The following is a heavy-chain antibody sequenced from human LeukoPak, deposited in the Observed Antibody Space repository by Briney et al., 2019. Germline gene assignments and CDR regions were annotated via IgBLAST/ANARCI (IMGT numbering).Heavy chain of an antibody. CDR3: ATRAGVAVADSYYYYGLDV. CDR1: RFTFSSYW. J-gene: IGHJ6*02. V-gene: IGHV3-7*05. D-gene: IGHD6-19*01. CDR2: IKQDGSEK. Sequence: GGSLRLSCAASRFTFSSYWMTWVRQAPGKGLEWVANIKQDGSEKYYVGSVKGRFTISRDNTKNSLYLQMNSLRADDTAVYYCATRAGVAVADSYYYYGLDVWGQGTTVTVSS.